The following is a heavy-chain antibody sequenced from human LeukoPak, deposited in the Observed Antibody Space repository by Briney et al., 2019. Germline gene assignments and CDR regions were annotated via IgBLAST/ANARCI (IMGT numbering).Heavy chain of an antibody. CDR2: ISGSGGST. CDR3: AKSLIVGATIAPRPPFDY. CDR1: GFTFSIYA. J-gene: IGHJ4*02. Sequence: GGSLRLSCAASGFTFSIYAMSWVRQAPGKGLEWVSAISGSGGSTYYADSVKGRFTISRDNSKNTLYLQMNSLRAEDTAVYYCAKSLIVGATIAPRPPFDYWGQGTLVTVSS. D-gene: IGHD1-26*01. V-gene: IGHV3-23*01.